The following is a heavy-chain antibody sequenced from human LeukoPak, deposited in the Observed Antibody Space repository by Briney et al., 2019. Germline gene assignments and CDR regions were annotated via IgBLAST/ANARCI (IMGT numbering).Heavy chain of an antibody. D-gene: IGHD3-10*01. CDR3: ARDREDGFDY. J-gene: IGHJ4*02. Sequence: ASVKISCKVSGYTFTDYYMHWVRQAPGQGLEWMGRINPNSGGTNYAQKFQGRVTMTRDTSISTAYMELSRLRSDDTAVYYCARDREDGFDYWGQGTLVTVSS. CDR1: GYTFTDYY. V-gene: IGHV1-2*06. CDR2: INPNSGGT.